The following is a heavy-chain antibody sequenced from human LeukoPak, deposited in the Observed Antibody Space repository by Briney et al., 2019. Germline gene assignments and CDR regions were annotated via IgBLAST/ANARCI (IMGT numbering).Heavy chain of an antibody. CDR3: ARGKMDFDY. J-gene: IGHJ4*02. CDR2: IYYRGST. Sequence: SETLSLTCTVSGGSISSYYWSWIRQPPGKGLEWIGYIYYRGSTNHNPSLKSRVTISIDTSKNQVSLKLSSVTAADTAVYYCARGKMDFDYWGQGTLVTVAS. D-gene: IGHD5-24*01. CDR1: GGSISSYY. V-gene: IGHV4-59*01.